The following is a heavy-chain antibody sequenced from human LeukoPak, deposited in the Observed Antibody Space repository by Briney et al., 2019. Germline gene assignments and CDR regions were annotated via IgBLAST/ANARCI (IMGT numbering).Heavy chain of an antibody. CDR3: ARVRQQLVEIFDY. D-gene: IGHD6-13*01. CDR2: VSPNSGGT. CDR1: GYDFTMYY. Sequence: ASVKVSCKASGYDFTMYYMHWVRQAPRQGLEWMGWVSPNSGGTNYAQKFQGRVTMTRDTAISTAYMELSSLRSDDTAVYYCARVRQQLVEIFDYWGQGTLVTVSS. V-gene: IGHV1-2*02. J-gene: IGHJ4*02.